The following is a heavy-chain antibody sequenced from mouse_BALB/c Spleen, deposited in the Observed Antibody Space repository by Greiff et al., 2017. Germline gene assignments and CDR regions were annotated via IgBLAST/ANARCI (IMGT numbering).Heavy chain of an antibody. D-gene: IGHD1-1*01. CDR1: GFTFSSYA. V-gene: IGHV5-6-5*01. J-gene: IGHJ2*01. CDR2: ISSGGST. CDR3: ARGRDYYDVYYLDY. Sequence: EVKLMESGGGLVKPGGSLKLSCAASGFTFSSYAMSWVRQTPEQRLEWVASISSGGSTYYPDSVKGRFTISRDNARNILYLQMSSLRSEDTAMYYCARGRDYYDVYYLDYWGQGTTLTVSS.